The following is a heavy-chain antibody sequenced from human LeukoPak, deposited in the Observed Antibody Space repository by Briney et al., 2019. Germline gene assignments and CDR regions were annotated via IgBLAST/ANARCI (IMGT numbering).Heavy chain of an antibody. J-gene: IGHJ5*02. Sequence: SETLSLTCAVYGGSFSGYYWSWIRQPPGKGLDWIGEINHSGSTDYNPSLKSRVTISVETSKNQFSLKLKSVTAADTAVYYCARHRRYCTSSSCFADWFDPWGQGTLVTVSS. CDR1: GGSFSGYY. CDR3: ARHRRYCTSSSCFADWFDP. D-gene: IGHD2-15*01. V-gene: IGHV4-34*01. CDR2: INHSGST.